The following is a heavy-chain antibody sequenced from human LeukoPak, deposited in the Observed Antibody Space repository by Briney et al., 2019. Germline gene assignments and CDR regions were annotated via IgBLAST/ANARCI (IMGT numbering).Heavy chain of an antibody. CDR2: ISSSGSTI. V-gene: IGHV3-48*03. Sequence: GGSLRLSCAASGFTFSSYEMNWVRQAPGKGLEWVSYISSSGSTIYYADSVKGRFTISRDNAKNSMYLQMKSLRAEDTAVYYCARAGNYYGRHTNWFDLWGQGTLVTVSS. CDR3: ARAGNYYGRHTNWFDL. D-gene: IGHD3-10*01. CDR1: GFTFSSYE. J-gene: IGHJ5*02.